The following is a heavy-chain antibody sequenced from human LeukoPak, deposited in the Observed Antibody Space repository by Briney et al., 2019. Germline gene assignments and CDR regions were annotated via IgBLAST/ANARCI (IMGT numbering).Heavy chain of an antibody. CDR3: ARAHARDIVSTTRAFDI. V-gene: IGHV4-59*01. Sequence: PSETLSLTCTVSGGSISNYYWSWIRQPPGKGLEWIGYIYYSGSTNYNPSLKSRVTISVDTSKNQFSLKLSSVTAADTAVYYCARAHARDIVSTTRAFDIWGQGTMVTVSS. CDR2: IYYSGST. D-gene: IGHD5/OR15-5a*01. CDR1: GGSISNYY. J-gene: IGHJ3*02.